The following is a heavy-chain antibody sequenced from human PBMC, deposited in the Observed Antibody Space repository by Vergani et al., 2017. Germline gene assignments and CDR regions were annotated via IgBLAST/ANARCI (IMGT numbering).Heavy chain of an antibody. J-gene: IGHJ6*02. Sequence: QVQILQSGGGVVQPGGSLRLSCTLSGFTLNTYGIHWVRQAPGKGLEWVSFIRYDGSSEYYGDSVKGRFTISRDKSQNTVNLQMNSLRTEDTAVYFCANSVIAGNVGVAYFGMDVCGRGTKVTVSS. CDR3: ANSVIAGNVGVAYFGMDV. D-gene: IGHD2/OR15-2a*01. V-gene: IGHV3-30*02. CDR1: GFTLNTYG. CDR2: IRYDGSSE.